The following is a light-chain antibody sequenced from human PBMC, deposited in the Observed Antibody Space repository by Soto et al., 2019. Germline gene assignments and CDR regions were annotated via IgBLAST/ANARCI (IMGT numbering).Light chain of an antibody. CDR1: SSDVGGSNF. CDR3: VSFTSSTTYV. V-gene: IGLV2-14*03. CDR2: DVA. Sequence: QSALTQPASVSASPGQSITISCTGTSSDVGGSNFVSWYQQHPCKPPKLIIYDVATRPSGVSNRFSGSKSGSTASLIISRLQTEDEADYYCVSFTSSTTYVFGSGTKVTVL. J-gene: IGLJ1*01.